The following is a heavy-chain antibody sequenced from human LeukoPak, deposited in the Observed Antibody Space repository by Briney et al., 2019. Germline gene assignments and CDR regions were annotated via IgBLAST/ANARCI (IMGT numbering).Heavy chain of an antibody. D-gene: IGHD6-19*01. CDR2: IIPILGIG. Sequence: ASVKVSCKASGGTFSSYAINWVRQAPGQGLEWMGRIIPILGIGNYAQKFQGRVTITADKSTSTAYMELSSLRSEDTAVYYCARVGSWRVFDIWGQGTMVTVSS. V-gene: IGHV1-69*04. CDR1: GGTFSSYA. CDR3: ARVGSWRVFDI. J-gene: IGHJ3*02.